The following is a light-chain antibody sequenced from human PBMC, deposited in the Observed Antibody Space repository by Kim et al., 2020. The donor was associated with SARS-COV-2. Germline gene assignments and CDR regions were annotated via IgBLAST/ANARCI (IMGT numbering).Light chain of an antibody. CDR2: WAS. CDR3: QQYCSSPYT. CDR1: QSILFTSTHIDH. V-gene: IGKV4-1*01. Sequence: RATINCKYRQSILFTSTHIDHLNWYQQTPGPPPKLLIYWASTRASGVPDRFSGSGSGTDFTLTISSLQAEDVAVYYCQQYCSSPYTFGQGTKLEI. J-gene: IGKJ2*01.